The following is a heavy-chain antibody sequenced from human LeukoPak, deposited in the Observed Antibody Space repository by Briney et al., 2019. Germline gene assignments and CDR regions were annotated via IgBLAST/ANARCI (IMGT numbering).Heavy chain of an antibody. V-gene: IGHV3-33*01. CDR1: GFTFSSYG. J-gene: IGHJ6*03. D-gene: IGHD6-19*01. CDR2: IWYDGSNK. CDR3: ARDLLGSSGYYYMDV. Sequence: PGGSLRLSCAASGFTFSSYGMHWVRQAPGKGLEWVAVIWYDGSNKYYADSVKGRFTISRDNSKNTLYLQMNSLRAEDTAVYYCARDLLGSSGYYYMDVWGKGTTVTVSS.